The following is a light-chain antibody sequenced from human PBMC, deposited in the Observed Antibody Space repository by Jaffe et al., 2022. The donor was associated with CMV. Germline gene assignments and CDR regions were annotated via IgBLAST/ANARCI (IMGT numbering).Light chain of an antibody. CDR1: QTISTN. V-gene: IGKV1-39*01. J-gene: IGKJ4*01. CDR3: QQSDTAPPT. Sequence: DIQMTQSPSSLSASVGDRVTLTCRASQTISTNLNWYQQRPGKAPKLLIYAASSLQSGVPSRFSGSGSGTDFTLTISSLQPEDFATYYCQQSDTAPPTFGGGTKVEIK. CDR2: AAS.